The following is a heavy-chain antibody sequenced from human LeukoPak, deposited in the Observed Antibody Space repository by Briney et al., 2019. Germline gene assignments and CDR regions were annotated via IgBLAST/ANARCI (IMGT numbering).Heavy chain of an antibody. CDR1: GFTFSSYA. CDR2: ISYDGSNK. CDR3: ARDDYGGNGPPTCLDY. Sequence: GGSLRLSCAASGFTFSSYAMHWVRQAPGKGLEWVAVISYDGSNKYYADSVKGRFTISRDNSKNTLYLQMNSLRAEDTAVYYCARDDYGGNGPPTCLDYWGQGTLVTVSS. D-gene: IGHD4-23*01. V-gene: IGHV3-30-3*01. J-gene: IGHJ4*02.